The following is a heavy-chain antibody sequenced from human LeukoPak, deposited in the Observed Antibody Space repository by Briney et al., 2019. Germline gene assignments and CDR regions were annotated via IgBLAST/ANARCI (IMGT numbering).Heavy chain of an antibody. CDR3: ARGGEYCSGGSCYLDY. J-gene: IGHJ4*02. CDR2: IYYSGST. D-gene: IGHD2-15*01. V-gene: IGHV4-59*08. Sequence: SETLSLTCTVSGGSISSYYWSWIRPPPGKGLEWIGYIYYSGSTNYNPSLKSRVTISVDTSKNQFSLKLSPVTAADTAVYYCARGGEYCSGGSCYLDYWGQGTLVTVSS. CDR1: GGSISSYY.